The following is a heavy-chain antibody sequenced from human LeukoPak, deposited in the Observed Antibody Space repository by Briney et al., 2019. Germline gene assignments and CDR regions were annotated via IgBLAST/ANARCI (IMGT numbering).Heavy chain of an antibody. J-gene: IGHJ4*02. Sequence: GRSLRLSCAASGFTFSSYAMHWVRQAPGKGLEWVANIKQDGSEKYYVDSVKGRFTISRDNAKNSLYLQMNSLRAEDTAVYYCASFGYGSGSLNYWGQGTLVTVSS. D-gene: IGHD3-10*01. CDR2: IKQDGSEK. V-gene: IGHV3-7*01. CDR3: ASFGYGSGSLNY. CDR1: GFTFSSYA.